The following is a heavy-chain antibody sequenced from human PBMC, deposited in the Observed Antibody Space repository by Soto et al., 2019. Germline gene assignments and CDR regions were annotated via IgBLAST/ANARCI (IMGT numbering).Heavy chain of an antibody. J-gene: IGHJ4*02. D-gene: IGHD3-22*01. CDR3: ARNYYDSSDRDYLDY. CDR2: INPITGCT. Sequence: GASVKVSCKAYGYTFTSYYIHWVRQAPGQGLEWMGWINPITGCTNYAPKFQGRVTMTRDTSITTAYMELSRLRSDDTAVYYCARNYYDSSDRDYLDYWGQGTPVTVSS. V-gene: IGHV1-2*02. CDR1: GYTFTSYY.